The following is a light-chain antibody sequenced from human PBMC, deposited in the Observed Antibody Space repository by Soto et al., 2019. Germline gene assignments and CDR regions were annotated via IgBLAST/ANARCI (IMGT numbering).Light chain of an antibody. V-gene: IGKV3-15*01. CDR2: GAS. J-gene: IGKJ4*01. CDR1: QTLYNN. Sequence: EIVMTQSPATLSVSPGERATLSCRASQTLYNNLAWYQQKLGQAPRLLIYGASARATDIPARFSGSGSGTEFPLTISGLPSEYFANYYYQQYSDWPLTFGGGTKVEIK. CDR3: QQYSDWPLT.